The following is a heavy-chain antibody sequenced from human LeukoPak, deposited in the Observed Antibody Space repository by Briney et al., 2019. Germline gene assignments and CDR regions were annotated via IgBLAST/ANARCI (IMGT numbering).Heavy chain of an antibody. CDR1: GYTFTTYA. J-gene: IGHJ4*02. V-gene: IGHV1-3*04. CDR3: ATRESGYLAY. Sequence: GALVKVSCKASGYTFTTYAMHWVRQAPGQRLEWMGWINTGNGNTKYSQKFQDRVTITRDTSASTAYMDLSSLRSEDTAVYYCATRESGYLAYWGQGTLVTVSS. CDR2: INTGNGNT. D-gene: IGHD3-3*01.